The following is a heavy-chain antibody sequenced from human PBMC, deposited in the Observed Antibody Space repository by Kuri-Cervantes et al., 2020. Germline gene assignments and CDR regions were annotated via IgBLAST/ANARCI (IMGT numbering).Heavy chain of an antibody. CDR3: ARHRWLQLRGIFDY. Sequence: ASVKVSCKASGYTFTGYGISWVRQAPGQGLEGMGWISAYNGDTNYAQKLQGRVTMTTDTSTSTAYMELRSLRSEDTAVYYCARHRWLQLRGIFDYWGQGTLVTVSS. CDR2: ISAYNGDT. CDR1: GYTFTGYG. D-gene: IGHD5-24*01. V-gene: IGHV1-18*01. J-gene: IGHJ4*02.